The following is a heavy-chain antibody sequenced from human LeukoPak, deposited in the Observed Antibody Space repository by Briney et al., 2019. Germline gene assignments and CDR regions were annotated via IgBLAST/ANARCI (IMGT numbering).Heavy chain of an antibody. J-gene: IGHJ3*02. CDR2: ISAYNANT. V-gene: IGHV1-18*01. CDR3: ARGCSGGRCYYAVDM. D-gene: IGHD2-15*01. CDR1: GYTFTSYG. Sequence: ASVKVSCKASGYTFTSYGITWVRQAPGQGLEWMGWISAYNANTDYAQKLQGRVTMTTDTSTSTAYMELTSLTSDDTAVYYCARGCSGGRCYYAVDMWGQGTMAIVSS.